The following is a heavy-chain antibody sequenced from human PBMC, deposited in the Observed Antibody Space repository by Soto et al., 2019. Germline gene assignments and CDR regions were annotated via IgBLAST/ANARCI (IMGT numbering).Heavy chain of an antibody. D-gene: IGHD1-7*01. J-gene: IGHJ6*02. CDR1: GYTFTGYY. V-gene: IGHV1-2*04. CDR3: ARGALLNWNYLSYYYYGMDV. CDR2: INPNSGGT. Sequence: GASVKVSCKASGYTFTGYYMHWVRQAPGQGLEWMGWINPNSGGTNYAQKFQGWVTMTRDTSISTAYMELSRLRSDDTAVYYCARGALLNWNYLSYYYYGMDVWGQGTTVTVSS.